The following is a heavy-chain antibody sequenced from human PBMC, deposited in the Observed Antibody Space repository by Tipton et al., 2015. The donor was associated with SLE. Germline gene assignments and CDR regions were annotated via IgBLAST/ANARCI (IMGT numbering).Heavy chain of an antibody. Sequence: TLSLTCTVSGGSISSGPYYWSWIRQPAGKGPEWIGHMYTSGSVNYNPSLKSRVTISGDRSKNQFSLTLHSVTAADTAVYYCARRRGASGLFDSWGQGILVTVSS. J-gene: IGHJ4*02. V-gene: IGHV4-61*09. CDR2: MYTSGSV. CDR3: ARRRGASGLFDS. CDR1: GGSISSGPYY.